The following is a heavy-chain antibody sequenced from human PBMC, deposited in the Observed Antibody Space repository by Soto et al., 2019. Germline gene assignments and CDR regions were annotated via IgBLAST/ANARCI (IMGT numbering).Heavy chain of an antibody. D-gene: IGHD6-13*01. J-gene: IGHJ4*02. CDR2: ISGSGGST. V-gene: IGHV3-23*01. Sequence: GGSLRLSCAASGFTFSSYAMSWVRQAPGKGLEWVSAISGSGGSTYYADSVKGRFTISRDNSKNTLYLQMNSLRAEDTAVYYCAKDPGGEQQLAQGYWGQGTLVTVSS. CDR3: AKDPGGEQQLAQGY. CDR1: GFTFSSYA.